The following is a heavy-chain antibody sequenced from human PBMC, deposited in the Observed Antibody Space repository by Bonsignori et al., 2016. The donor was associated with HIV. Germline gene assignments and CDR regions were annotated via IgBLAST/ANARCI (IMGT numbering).Heavy chain of an antibody. Sequence: QVQVQESGPGLVKPSETLSLTCTVSGYSISSGYYWGWIRQPPGKGLEWIGSIYHSGSTYYNPSLKSRVTLPVDTSKNQFSLKLSSVTAADTALYYCVRTRGTYPRHWFDPWGQGTLVTVSS. CDR1: GYSISSGYY. CDR2: IYHSGST. D-gene: IGHD1-26*01. V-gene: IGHV4-38-2*02. J-gene: IGHJ5*02. CDR3: VRTRGTYPRHWFDP.